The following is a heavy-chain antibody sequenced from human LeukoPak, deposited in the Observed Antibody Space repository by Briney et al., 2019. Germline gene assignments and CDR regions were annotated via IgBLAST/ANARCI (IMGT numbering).Heavy chain of an antibody. CDR3: ASGSSSWPYYFDY. D-gene: IGHD6-13*01. CDR1: GYTFTGYY. J-gene: IGHJ4*02. Sequence: DSVKVSCKASGYTFTGYYMHWVRQAPGQGLEWMGWINPNRGDTNYAQKFQGRVTMTRDTSISTAYMELSRLRSDDTAVYYCASGSSSWPYYFDYWGQGTLVTLYS. CDR2: INPNRGDT. V-gene: IGHV1-2*02.